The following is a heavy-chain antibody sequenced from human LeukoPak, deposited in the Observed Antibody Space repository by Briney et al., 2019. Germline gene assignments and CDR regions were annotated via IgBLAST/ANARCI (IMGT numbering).Heavy chain of an antibody. J-gene: IGHJ4*02. CDR1: GFTFGGYG. V-gene: IGHV3-33*01. CDR3: TRYNNDHFDY. CDR2: IAYDGSRA. Sequence: GGSLRLSCAGSGFTFGGYGMHWFRQTPGKGLEWVAVIAYDGSRAFYADSVKGRFTISRDNSKNTMSVQMDDLRAEDTAVYYCTRYNNDHFDYWGQGTLVTVSS. D-gene: IGHD1-14*01.